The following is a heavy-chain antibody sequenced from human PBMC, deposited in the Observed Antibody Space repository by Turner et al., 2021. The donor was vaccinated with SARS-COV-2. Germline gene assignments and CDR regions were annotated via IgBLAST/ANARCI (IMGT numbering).Heavy chain of an antibody. J-gene: IGHJ4*02. V-gene: IGHV4-31*03. D-gene: IGHD3-9*01. CDR2: IYYSGST. Sequence: QVQLQESGPGLVKPSQTLSLTCTVSGGSISSGGYYWSWIRQHPGKGLEWIGYIYYSGSTYYNPSLKSRVTISVDTSKNQFSLKLNSVTAADTAVYYCARLRYFDWSYYFDYWGQGTLVTVSS. CDR3: ARLRYFDWSYYFDY. CDR1: GGSISSGGYY.